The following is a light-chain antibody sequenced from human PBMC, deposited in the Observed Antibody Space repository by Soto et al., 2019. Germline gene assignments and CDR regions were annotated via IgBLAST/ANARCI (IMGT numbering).Light chain of an antibody. CDR2: LSSDGSH. V-gene: IGLV4-69*01. J-gene: IGLJ2*01. CDR3: QTWDTGARVV. Sequence: QSVLTQSPSASASLGASVKLTCTLSSGHSSYAIAWHQQQREKGPRYLMKLSSDGSHSKGDGIPDRFSGSSSGAERYLTISGLQSEDEADYYCQTWDTGARVVFGGGTKLTVL. CDR1: SGHSSYA.